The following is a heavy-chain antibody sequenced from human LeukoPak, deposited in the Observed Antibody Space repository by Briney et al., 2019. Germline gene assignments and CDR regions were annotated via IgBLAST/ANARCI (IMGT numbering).Heavy chain of an antibody. CDR1: GFTVSSNY. CDR3: ARVVNYYGSGSYPDY. J-gene: IGHJ4*02. V-gene: IGHV3-66*01. CDR2: IYSGGST. Sequence: GGSLRLSCAASGFTVSSNYMSWVRQAPGKGPEWVSVIYSGGSTYYADSVKGRFTISRDNSKNTLYLQMNSLRAEDTAVYYCARVVNYYGSGSYPDYWGQGTLVTVSS. D-gene: IGHD3-10*01.